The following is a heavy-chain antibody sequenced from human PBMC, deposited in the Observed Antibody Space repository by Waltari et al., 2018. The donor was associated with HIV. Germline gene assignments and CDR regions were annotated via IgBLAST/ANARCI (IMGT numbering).Heavy chain of an antibody. D-gene: IGHD4-17*01. Sequence: QVQLVQSGAEVKKPGAAVKVSCQASGYTFTGYYLHWVRQAPGQGLEWMGWINPNSGGTNYAQKFQGRVTMTRDTSISTAYMELSRLRSDDTAVYYCARDFGDYFCWFDPWGQGTLVTVSS. CDR1: GYTFTGYY. J-gene: IGHJ5*02. V-gene: IGHV1-2*02. CDR3: ARDFGDYFCWFDP. CDR2: INPNSGGT.